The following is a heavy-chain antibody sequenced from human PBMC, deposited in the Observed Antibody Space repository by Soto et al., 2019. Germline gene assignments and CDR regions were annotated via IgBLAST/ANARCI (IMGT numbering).Heavy chain of an antibody. CDR3: ARERVFYYDFSGYYAGHRPYYYYYGMDV. D-gene: IGHD3-22*01. V-gene: IGHV1-18*01. CDR2: ISAYNGNT. Sequence: ASVKVSCKASGYTFTSYGISWVRQAPGQGLERMGWISAYNGNTNYAQKIQGRVTMTKDTSISTAYMELSRLRSDDTAVYYCARERVFYYDFSGYYAGHRPYYYYYGMDVWGQGTTVTVSS. J-gene: IGHJ6*02. CDR1: GYTFTSYG.